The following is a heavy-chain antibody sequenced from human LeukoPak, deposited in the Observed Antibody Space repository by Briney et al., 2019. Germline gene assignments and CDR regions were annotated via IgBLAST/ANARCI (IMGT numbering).Heavy chain of an antibody. CDR1: GGSISSGSYY. CDR2: IYTSGST. Sequence: SQTLSLTCTVSGGSISSGSYYWSWIRQPAGKGLEWIGRIYTSGSTNYNPSLKSRVTISVDTSKNQFSLKLSSVTAADTAVYYCARLRFDSGWYLGAFDIWGQGTMVTVSS. CDR3: ARLRFDSGWYLGAFDI. J-gene: IGHJ3*02. D-gene: IGHD6-19*01. V-gene: IGHV4-61*02.